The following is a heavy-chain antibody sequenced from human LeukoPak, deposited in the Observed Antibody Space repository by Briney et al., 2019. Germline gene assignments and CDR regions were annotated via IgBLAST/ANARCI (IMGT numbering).Heavy chain of an antibody. Sequence: KPSETLSLTCTVSGGSISSYYWSWIRQPAGKGLEWIAYIGIDSGNTKYADSVRGRFTISADKAKNSLYLQMNSLRVEDTAVYYCARDHNYAFDNWGQGTLVSVAS. V-gene: IGHV3-11*06. CDR1: GGSISSYY. D-gene: IGHD1-1*01. CDR3: ARDHNYAFDN. J-gene: IGHJ4*02. CDR2: IGIDSGNT.